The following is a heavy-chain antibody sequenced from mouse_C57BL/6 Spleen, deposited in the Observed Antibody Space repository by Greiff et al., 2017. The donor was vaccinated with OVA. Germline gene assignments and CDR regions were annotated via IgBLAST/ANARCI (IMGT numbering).Heavy chain of an antibody. J-gene: IGHJ2*01. CDR3: ARAPHDYGSSYYFDY. CDR1: GYSITSGYY. CDR2: ISYDGSN. Sequence: EVKLMESGPGLVKPSQSLSLTCSVTGYSITSGYYWNWIRQFPGNKLEWMGYISYDGSNNYNPSLKNRISITRDTSKNQFFLKVNSVTTEDTATYYCARAPHDYGSSYYFDYWGQGTTLTVSS. D-gene: IGHD1-1*01. V-gene: IGHV3-6*01.